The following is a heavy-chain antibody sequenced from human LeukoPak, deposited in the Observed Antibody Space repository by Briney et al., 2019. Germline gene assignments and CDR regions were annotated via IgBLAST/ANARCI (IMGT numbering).Heavy chain of an antibody. J-gene: IGHJ4*02. V-gene: IGHV4-39*01. CDR3: VGSPPIVGATKD. Sequence: SETLSLTCTVSGGSINSRTYYWGWIRQPPGKGLEWIGSISYSGSTNYNPSLKSRVTISVDTSKNQFSLKLRSVTAADTAVYYCVGSPPIVGATKDWGQGTLVTVSS. CDR2: ISYSGST. D-gene: IGHD1-26*01. CDR1: GGSINSRTYY.